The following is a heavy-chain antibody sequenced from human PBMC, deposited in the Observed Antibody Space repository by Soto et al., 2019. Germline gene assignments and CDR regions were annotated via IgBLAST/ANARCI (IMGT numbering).Heavy chain of an antibody. J-gene: IGHJ4*02. Sequence: GGSLRLSCAASGFTFSSYSMNWVRQAPGKGLEWVSSISSSSSYIYYADSVKGRFTISRDNAKNSLYLQMNSLRAEDTAVYYCAREPLGYCTNGVCYTGFDYWGQGTLVTVSS. CDR2: ISSSSSYI. CDR1: GFTFSSYS. D-gene: IGHD2-8*01. V-gene: IGHV3-21*01. CDR3: AREPLGYCTNGVCYTGFDY.